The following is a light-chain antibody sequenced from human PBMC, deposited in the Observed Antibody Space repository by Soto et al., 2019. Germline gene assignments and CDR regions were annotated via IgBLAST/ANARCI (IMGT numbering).Light chain of an antibody. J-gene: IGKJ4*01. CDR3: QQYSQLPLT. CDR1: QSVTSN. CDR2: GVS. V-gene: IGKV3-15*01. Sequence: EIVMTQSPATLSVSPGERATLSCRASQSVTSNLAWYQQKPGQAPRLLMYGVSTRATGIPARFGGSGSATEFTLTISSLQSEDFAVYYCQQYSQLPLTFGGGTKVEIK.